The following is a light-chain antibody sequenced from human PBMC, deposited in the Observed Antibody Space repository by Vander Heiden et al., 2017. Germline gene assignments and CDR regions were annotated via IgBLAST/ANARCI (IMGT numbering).Light chain of an antibody. CDR1: QTLSNW. V-gene: IGKV1-5*03. J-gene: IGKJ1*01. CDR2: QAS. Sequence: DIQMTQSPSTLSASVGDIVTITCRASQTLSNWLAWYQQKPGRAPKLLIYQASILENGVPSRFSGAGSGTEFTLTISSLQPDDFATYYCQQYNSYSVWTFGQGTKVEIK. CDR3: QQYNSYSVWT.